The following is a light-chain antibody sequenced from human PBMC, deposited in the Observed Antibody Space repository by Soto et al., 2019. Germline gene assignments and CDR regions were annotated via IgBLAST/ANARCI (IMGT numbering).Light chain of an antibody. V-gene: IGKV3-11*01. CDR2: DAS. Sequence: EIVLTQSPATLSLSPGERATLSCRASQSVSSYLAWYQQKTGQAPRLLISDASNRAPGIPARFSGSVSGTDFTLTLSSLQPEDFAVYYCHQRSNWPCTFGQGTKGEIK. J-gene: IGKJ1*01. CDR1: QSVSSY. CDR3: HQRSNWPCT.